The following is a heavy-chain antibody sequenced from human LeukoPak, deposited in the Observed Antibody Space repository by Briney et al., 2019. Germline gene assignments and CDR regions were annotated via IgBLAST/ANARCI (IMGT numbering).Heavy chain of an antibody. Sequence: LSLTCAVYSGSLSGHFWSWIRQPPGKGLESLSYISPSGTDISYADSVKGRFTISRDNAKNSLYLQMNSLRAEDTAVYYCASSQGSWPDYFDSWGQGTLVTVSS. J-gene: IGHJ4*02. V-gene: IGHV3-11*04. CDR3: ASSQGSWPDYFDS. CDR2: ISPSGTDI. CDR1: SGSLSGHF. D-gene: IGHD6-13*01.